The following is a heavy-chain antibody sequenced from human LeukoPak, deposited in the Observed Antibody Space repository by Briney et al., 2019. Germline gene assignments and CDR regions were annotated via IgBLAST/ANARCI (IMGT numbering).Heavy chain of an antibody. CDR1: GFTFSSYE. CDR3: ARDSAVAGDY. D-gene: IGHD2-15*01. Sequence: GGSLRLSRAASGFTFSSYEMNWVRQAPGKGLEWVSYISSSGSTIYYADSVKGRFTISRDNAKNSLYLQMNSLRAEDTAVYYCARDSAVAGDYWGQGTLVTVSS. J-gene: IGHJ4*02. CDR2: ISSSGSTI. V-gene: IGHV3-48*03.